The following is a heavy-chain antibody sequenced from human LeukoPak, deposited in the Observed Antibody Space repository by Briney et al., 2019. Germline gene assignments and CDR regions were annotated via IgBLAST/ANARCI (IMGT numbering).Heavy chain of an antibody. D-gene: IGHD4-17*01. CDR1: GFTVSSDY. CDR3: ARATTVTYLFDY. J-gene: IGHJ4*02. Sequence: GGSLRLSCAASGFTVSSDYMSWVRQAPGKGLEWVSLIYAGGSTYYADSVKGRFTISRDNSKNTLYLQMNSLRAEDTAVYYCARATTVTYLFDYWGQGTLVTVSS. V-gene: IGHV3-53*01. CDR2: IYAGGST.